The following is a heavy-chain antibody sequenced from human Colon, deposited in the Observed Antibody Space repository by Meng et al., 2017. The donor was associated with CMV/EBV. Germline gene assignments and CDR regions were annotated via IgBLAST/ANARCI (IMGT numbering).Heavy chain of an antibody. Sequence: QGQLKESRPGVKKPWPSVTVCCMVSKATFTSDPSSWVRKGPGQGSEWVGVIITISGTTDYAQKFQGRVTITAEESSSTAYMKLRNLRSEETAIYYCARVICGGDCYLDYWGRGTLVTVSS. D-gene: IGHD2-21*02. V-gene: IGHV1-69*12. CDR3: ARVICGGDCYLDY. CDR2: IITISGTT. J-gene: IGHJ4*02. CDR1: KATFTSDP.